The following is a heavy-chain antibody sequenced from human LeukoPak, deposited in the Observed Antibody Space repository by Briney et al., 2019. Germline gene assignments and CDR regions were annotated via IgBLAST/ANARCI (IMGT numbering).Heavy chain of an antibody. J-gene: IGHJ4*02. CDR2: IIPILGIA. Sequence: SVKVSCKASGGTFSSYAISWVRQAPGQGLEWMGRIIPILGIANYAQKFQGRVTITTDESTSTAYMELSSLRSEDTAVYYCARSRLYRFGIQEFDYWGQGTLVTVSS. CDR3: ARSRLYRFGIQEFDY. D-gene: IGHD2-8*02. V-gene: IGHV1-69*04. CDR1: GGTFSSYA.